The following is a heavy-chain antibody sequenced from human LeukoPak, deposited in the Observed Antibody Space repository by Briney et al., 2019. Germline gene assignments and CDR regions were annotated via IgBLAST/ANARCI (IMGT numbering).Heavy chain of an antibody. V-gene: IGHV4-39*07. CDR1: GGSISSGGYY. D-gene: IGHD3-10*01. J-gene: IGHJ4*02. CDR2: INHSGST. CDR3: ARRPPGGY. Sequence: SETLSLTCTVSGGSISSGGYYWSWIRQPPGKGLEWIGEINHSGSTNYNPSLKSRVTISVDTSKNQFSLKLSSVTAADTAVYYCARRPPGGYWGQGTLVTVSS.